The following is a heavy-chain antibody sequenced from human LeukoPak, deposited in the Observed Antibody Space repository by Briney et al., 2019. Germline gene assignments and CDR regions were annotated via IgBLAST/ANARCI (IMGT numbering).Heavy chain of an antibody. CDR1: GFTFSSYG. Sequence: GGSLRLSCAASGFTFSSYGMHWVRQAPGKGLEWVAVISYDGSNKYYADSVKGRFTISRDNSKNTLYLQMNSLRAEDTAVYYCARDLYSSSWKYYYGMDVWGQGTTVTVSS. CDR3: ARDLYSSSWKYYYGMDV. J-gene: IGHJ6*02. V-gene: IGHV3-30*03. D-gene: IGHD6-13*01. CDR2: ISYDGSNK.